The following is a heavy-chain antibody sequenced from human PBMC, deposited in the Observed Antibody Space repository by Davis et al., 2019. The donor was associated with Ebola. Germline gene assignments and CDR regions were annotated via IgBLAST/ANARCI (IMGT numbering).Heavy chain of an antibody. V-gene: IGHV3-30*02. CDR3: AKARRGEIDY. Sequence: GESLKISCAASGFTFSSYGMHWVRQAPGKGLEWVAFIRYDGSNKYYADSVKGRFTISRDNSKNTLYLQMNSLRAEDTAVYYCAKARRGEIDYWGQGTLVTVSS. CDR1: GFTFSSYG. D-gene: IGHD3-16*01. J-gene: IGHJ4*02. CDR2: IRYDGSNK.